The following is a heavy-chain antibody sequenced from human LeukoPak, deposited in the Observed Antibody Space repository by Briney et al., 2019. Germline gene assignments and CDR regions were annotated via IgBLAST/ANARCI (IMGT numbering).Heavy chain of an antibody. D-gene: IGHD1-14*01. CDR2: IYSGGST. V-gene: IGHV3-53*01. CDR3: ASNTKPYYFDY. CDR1: GFTVSSNY. Sequence: PGGSLSLSCAASGFTVSSNYMSWVRQAPGKGLEWVSVIYSGGSTYYADSVKGRFTISRDNSKNTLYLQMNSLRAEDTAVYYCASNTKPYYFDYWGQGTLVTVSS. J-gene: IGHJ4*02.